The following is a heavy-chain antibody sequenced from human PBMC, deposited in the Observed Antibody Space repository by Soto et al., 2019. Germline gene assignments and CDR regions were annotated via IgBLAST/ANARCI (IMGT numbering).Heavy chain of an antibody. V-gene: IGHV3-48*01. J-gene: IGHJ4*02. CDR1: GFTFSDYS. Sequence: EVQLVESGGGLVQPGGSLRLSCAASGFTFSDYSMNWVRQAPGKGLEWVSDISTSGTIIHYADSVKGRITISRDNGNNSLYLQINSLRAVDTAVYYCVMGYFFDYWGQGTLVTVSS. CDR2: ISTSGTII. CDR3: VMGYFFDY. D-gene: IGHD2-8*01.